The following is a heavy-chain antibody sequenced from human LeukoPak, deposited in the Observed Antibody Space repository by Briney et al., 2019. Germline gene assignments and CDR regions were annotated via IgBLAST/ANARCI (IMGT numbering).Heavy chain of an antibody. J-gene: IGHJ6*03. V-gene: IGHV4-38-2*02. CDR3: ARTYCGGDCRGYYYHYYMDV. D-gene: IGHD2-21*02. CDR2: IYHSGKT. CDR1: GYSISSGYY. Sequence: SEALSLTCTVSGYSISSGYYWGWIRQPPGKGLEWIGSIYHSGKTYYNPSLKSPVTISVDTSKNQFSLKLRSVTAADTAVYYCARTYCGGDCRGYYYHYYMDVWGKGTTVTISS.